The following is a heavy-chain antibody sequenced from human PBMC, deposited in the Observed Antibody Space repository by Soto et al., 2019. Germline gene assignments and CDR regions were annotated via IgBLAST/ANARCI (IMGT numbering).Heavy chain of an antibody. D-gene: IGHD4-17*01. CDR1: GFIFSSYA. CDR3: TRADPTVTLSVFDP. CDR2: ISFDGSSE. J-gene: IGHJ5*02. Sequence: QVQLVESGGGVVQPGRSLRLSCAASGFIFSSYAMHWVRQAPGKGLEWVAVISFDGSSEYYADSVKGRFTISRDNSKNTLYLKMNSLSAEDSAVYYCTRADPTVTLSVFDPWGQGTLVTVSS. V-gene: IGHV3-30-3*01.